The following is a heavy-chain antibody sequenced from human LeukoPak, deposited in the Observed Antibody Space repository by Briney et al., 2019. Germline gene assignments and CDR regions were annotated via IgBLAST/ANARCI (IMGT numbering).Heavy chain of an antibody. Sequence: PSETLSLTCSVSGGSISSYYWSWLRQPAGKGLEWIGRIYTSGSTNYNPSLKSRVTMSVDTSKDQISLNLSSVTAADTAVYYCARDSLGLRAFDIWGQGTMITVSS. CDR3: ARDSLGLRAFDI. V-gene: IGHV4-4*07. CDR2: IYTSGST. CDR1: GGSISSYY. D-gene: IGHD3/OR15-3a*01. J-gene: IGHJ3*02.